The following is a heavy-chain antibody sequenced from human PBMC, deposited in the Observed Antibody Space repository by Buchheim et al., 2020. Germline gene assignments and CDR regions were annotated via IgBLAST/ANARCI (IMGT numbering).Heavy chain of an antibody. CDR2: IRYDGSNK. D-gene: IGHD5-18*01. CDR1: GFTFSSYG. J-gene: IGHJ4*02. V-gene: IGHV3-30*02. CDR3: ARPGDTAMVYAFDY. Sequence: QVQLVESGGGVVQPGRSLRLSCAASGFTFSSYGMHWVRQAPGKGLEWVAFIRYDGSNKYYADSVKGRFTTSRDNSKNTLYLQMNSLRAEDTAVYYCARPGDTAMVYAFDYWGQGTL.